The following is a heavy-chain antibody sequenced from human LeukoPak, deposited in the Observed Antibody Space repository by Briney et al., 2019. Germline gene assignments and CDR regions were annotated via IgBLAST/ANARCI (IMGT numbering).Heavy chain of an antibody. CDR2: IIPILGIA. V-gene: IGHV1-69*04. J-gene: IGHJ5*02. CDR3: ADGSGSLNWFDP. D-gene: IGHD3-10*01. Sequence: ASVTVSFKASGGTFISYAISWVRQAPGQGLEWMGRIIPILGIANYAQKFQGRVTITADKSTSTAYMELSSLRSEDTAVYYRADGSGSLNWFDPWGQGTLVTVSS. CDR1: GGTFISYA.